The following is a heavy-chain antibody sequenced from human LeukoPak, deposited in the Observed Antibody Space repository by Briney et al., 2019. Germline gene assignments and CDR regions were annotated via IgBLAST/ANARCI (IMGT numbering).Heavy chain of an antibody. CDR2: ILSAGSNE. Sequence: GGSLRLSCAASGFTFSSHKMHWVRQAPGKGLEWLAVILSAGSNEYYADSVKGRFTISRDNSRNMLYLQMNSLRSDDTGVYDCAGQHHSLDYWGQGTLVTVSS. D-gene: IGHD1-26*01. CDR3: AGQHHSLDY. V-gene: IGHV3-30*04. CDR1: GFTFSSHK. J-gene: IGHJ4*02.